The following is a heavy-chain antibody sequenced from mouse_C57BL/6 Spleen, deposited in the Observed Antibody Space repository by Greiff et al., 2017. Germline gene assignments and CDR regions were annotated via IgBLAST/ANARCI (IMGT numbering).Heavy chain of an antibody. J-gene: IGHJ4*01. Sequence: VKLVESGPGLVAPSQSLSITCTVSGFSLTSYAISWVRQPPGKGLEWLGVIWTGGGTNYNSALKSRLSISKDNSKSQVFLKMNSLQTDDTARYYCARNLITTVVPYYYAMDYWGQGTSVTVSS. D-gene: IGHD1-1*01. V-gene: IGHV2-9-1*01. CDR2: IWTGGGT. CDR3: ARNLITTVVPYYYAMDY. CDR1: GFSLTSYA.